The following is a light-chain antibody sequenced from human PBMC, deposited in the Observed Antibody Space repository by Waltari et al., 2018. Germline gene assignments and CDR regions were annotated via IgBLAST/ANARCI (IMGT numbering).Light chain of an antibody. Sequence: QSDLTQPASVSGSPGQSITISCTGTSSDVGSVNLVSWYQQHPGKAPKLLIYEVDKRPSGVSNRFSGSKSGNTASLRISGLQAEDETDYYCYSYAGSSTYVFGTGTKVTVL. CDR1: SSDVGSVNL. CDR3: YSYAGSSTYV. J-gene: IGLJ1*01. V-gene: IGLV2-23*02. CDR2: EVD.